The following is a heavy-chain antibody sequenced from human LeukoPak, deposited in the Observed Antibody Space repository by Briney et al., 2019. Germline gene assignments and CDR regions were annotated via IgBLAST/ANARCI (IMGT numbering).Heavy chain of an antibody. CDR2: IIPIFGTA. J-gene: IGHJ4*02. Sequence: SVKVSCKASGGTFSSYAISWVRQAPGQGLEWMGGIIPIFGTANYAQKFQGRVTITADESTSTAYMELSSLRSEDTAVYYCAREGESYYYDSSGYYQFDYWGQGTLVTVSS. CDR3: AREGESYYYDSSGYYQFDY. CDR1: GGTFSSYA. V-gene: IGHV1-69*13. D-gene: IGHD3-22*01.